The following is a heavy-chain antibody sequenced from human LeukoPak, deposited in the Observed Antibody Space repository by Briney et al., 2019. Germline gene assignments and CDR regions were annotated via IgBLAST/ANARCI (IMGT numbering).Heavy chain of an antibody. J-gene: IGHJ5*02. V-gene: IGHV4-30-4*07. CDR3: AGQWLAKVWFDP. CDR1: GDSISSGAYS. Sequence: PSETLSLTCAVSGDSISSGAYSWSWIRQPPGKGLQWIGYFFYSGSSYYNPSLKSRVTISVDTSKNQFSLKLRTVTAADTAVYYCAGQWLAKVWFDPWGQGTLVTVSS. D-gene: IGHD6-19*01. CDR2: FFYSGSS.